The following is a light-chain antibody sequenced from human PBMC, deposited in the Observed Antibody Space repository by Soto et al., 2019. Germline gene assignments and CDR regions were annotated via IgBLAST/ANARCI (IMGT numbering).Light chain of an antibody. CDR1: QSLSSSS. CDR2: GAS. Sequence: EIVLTQSPGTLSMSPGERATLSCRASQSLSSSSLAWYQQKPGQAPRLLISGASSRAADIPDRFSGSGSGTDFTLTISSLQAEDFATYYCQQTRSYPSTFGGGTKVDIK. J-gene: IGKJ4*01. CDR3: QQTRSYPST. V-gene: IGKV3-20*01.